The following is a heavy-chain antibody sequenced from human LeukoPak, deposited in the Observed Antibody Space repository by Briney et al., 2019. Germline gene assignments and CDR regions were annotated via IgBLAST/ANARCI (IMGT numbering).Heavy chain of an antibody. D-gene: IGHD1-7*01. CDR1: GGSFSDYY. V-gene: IGHV4-34*01. CDR2: INHSGST. CDR3: ARDLSGTTYFDY. Sequence: PSETLSLTCAVYGGSFSDYYWSWIRQPPGKGLEWIGEINHSGSTNYNPSLKSRVTISVDTSKNQFSLKLSSVTAADTAVYYCARDLSGTTYFDYWGQGTLVTVSS. J-gene: IGHJ4*02.